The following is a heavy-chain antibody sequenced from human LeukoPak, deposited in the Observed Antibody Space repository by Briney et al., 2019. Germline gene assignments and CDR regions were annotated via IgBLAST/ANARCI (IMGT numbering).Heavy chain of an antibody. V-gene: IGHV3-23*01. Sequence: GGSLRLSCAASGFTFSSYAMSWVRQAPGKGLEWVSAISGSGGSTYYADSVKGRFTISRDNSKNTLYLQMNSLRAEDTAVYYCAKGGDGITGSRPYFDYWGQGTLVTVSS. CDR2: ISGSGGST. J-gene: IGHJ4*02. CDR1: GFTFSSYA. D-gene: IGHD1-20*01. CDR3: AKGGDGITGSRPYFDY.